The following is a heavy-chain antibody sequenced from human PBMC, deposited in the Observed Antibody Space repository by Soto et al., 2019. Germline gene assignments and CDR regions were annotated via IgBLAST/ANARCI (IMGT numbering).Heavy chain of an antibody. J-gene: IGHJ3*02. CDR2: IVVGSGNT. D-gene: IGHD3-22*01. V-gene: IGHV1-58*01. CDR3: AAASSGYSAFDI. Sequence: EASVKVSCKASGFTFTSSAVQWVRQARGQRLEWIGWIVVGSGNTNYAQKFQERVTITRDMSTSTAYMELSSLRSEDTAVYYCAAASSGYSAFDIWGQGTMVTVSS. CDR1: GFTFTSSA.